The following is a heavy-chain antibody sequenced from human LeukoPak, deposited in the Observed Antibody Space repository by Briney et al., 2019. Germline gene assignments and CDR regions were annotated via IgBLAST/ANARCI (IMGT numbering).Heavy chain of an antibody. CDR3: ARGGYSSSWYHDS. Sequence: PGGSLRLSCAASGFTFSSYGMHWVRQAPGKGLEWVAVISYEGSNKDYADSVKGRFTISRDNAKNSLYMQVNSLRAEDTAVYYCARGGYSSSWYHDSWGQGTLVTVSS. V-gene: IGHV3-30*03. CDR1: GFTFSSYG. D-gene: IGHD6-13*01. J-gene: IGHJ4*02. CDR2: ISYEGSNK.